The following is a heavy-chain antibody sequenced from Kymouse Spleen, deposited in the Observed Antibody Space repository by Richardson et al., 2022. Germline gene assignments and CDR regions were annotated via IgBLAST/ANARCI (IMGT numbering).Heavy chain of an antibody. CDR1: GGSFSGYY. J-gene: IGHJ6*02. CDR3: ARSYGSGSPYYYYYGMDV. D-gene: IGHD3-10*01. V-gene: IGHV4-34*01. Sequence: QVQLQQWGAGLLKPSETLSLTCAVYGGSFSGYYWSWIRQPPGKGLEWIGEINHSGSTNYNPSLKSRVTISVDTSKNQFSLKLSSVTAADTAVYYCARSYGSGSPYYYYYGMDVWGQGTTVTVSS. CDR2: INHSGST.